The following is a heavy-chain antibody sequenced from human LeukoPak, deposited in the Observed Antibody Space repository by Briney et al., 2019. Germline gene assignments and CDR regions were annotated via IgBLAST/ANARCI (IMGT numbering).Heavy chain of an antibody. CDR2: IYYRVDT. CDR3: ARSRYYDSSGYNPTYYFDY. J-gene: IGHJ4*02. D-gene: IGHD3-22*01. V-gene: IGHV4-59*13. CDR1: GDSFIGSY. Sequence: PSETLSLTCTVSGDSFIGSYWSWIRQAPGEGLEWIGYIYYRVDTNYNPSLQSRVTISVDISKKQFSLRPTSVTAADTAVYYCARSRYYDSSGYNPTYYFDYWGQGILVTVSS.